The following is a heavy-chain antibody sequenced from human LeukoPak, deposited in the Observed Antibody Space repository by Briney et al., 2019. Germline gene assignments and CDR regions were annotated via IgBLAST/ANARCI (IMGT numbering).Heavy chain of an antibody. J-gene: IGHJ5*02. Sequence: SETLSLTCAVYGGSFSFYYWTWIRQPPGKGLEWIGRIYTSGSTNYNPSLKSRVTISVDTSKNQFSLMLSSVTAADTAVYYCARYFYVDIVATILGSWFDPWGQGTLVTVSS. CDR2: IYTSGST. V-gene: IGHV4-59*10. CDR1: GGSFSFYY. D-gene: IGHD5-12*01. CDR3: ARYFYVDIVATILGSWFDP.